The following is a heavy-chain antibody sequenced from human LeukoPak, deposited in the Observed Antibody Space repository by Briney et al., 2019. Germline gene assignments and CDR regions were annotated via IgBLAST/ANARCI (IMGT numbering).Heavy chain of an antibody. D-gene: IGHD3-22*01. CDR1: GGSISSYY. J-gene: IGHJ4*02. V-gene: IGHV4-59*01. CDR2: IYYSGST. CDR3: ARGRDSYYDSSGYYGFDY. Sequence: SETLSLTCTVPGGSISSYYWSWIRQPPGKGLEWIGYIYYSGSTNYNPSLKSRVTISVDTSKNQFSLKLSSVTAADTAVYYCARGRDSYYDSSGYYGFDYCGQGTLVTVSS.